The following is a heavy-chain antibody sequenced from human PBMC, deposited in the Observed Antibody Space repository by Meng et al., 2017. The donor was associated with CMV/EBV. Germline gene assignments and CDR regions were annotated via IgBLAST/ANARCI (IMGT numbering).Heavy chain of an antibody. J-gene: IGHJ4*02. CDR3: ARGVAESLGWEMGY. Sequence: GGGLVPQGWSFRLSGAFFGFTLRRNWRHWVRQAQGKGLEWVSRIDSDGREITYADSVRGRFTISRDDAKNTLYLQMNSLRVEDTAVYYCARGVAESLGWEMGYWGQGTLVTVSS. CDR2: IDSDGREI. D-gene: IGHD1-26*01. CDR1: GFTLRRNW. V-gene: IGHV3-74*03.